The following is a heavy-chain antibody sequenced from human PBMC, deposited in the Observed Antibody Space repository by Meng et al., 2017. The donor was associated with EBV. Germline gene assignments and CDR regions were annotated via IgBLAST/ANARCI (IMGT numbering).Heavy chain of an antibody. J-gene: IGHJ4*02. V-gene: IGHV7-4-1*02. Sequence: GQRVQLGSGWKRPGASVNVSCKASGYTFRNYAINWMRQVPGQGLEWMGWINTYSGKATFAQGFTGRFVFSLDTPVTTAHLQISGLKTEDSAVYYCARGVEENGSHYPFDSWGQGTLVTVSS. CDR1: GYTFRNYA. CDR2: INTYSGKA. CDR3: ARGVEENGSHYPFDS. D-gene: IGHD1-1*01.